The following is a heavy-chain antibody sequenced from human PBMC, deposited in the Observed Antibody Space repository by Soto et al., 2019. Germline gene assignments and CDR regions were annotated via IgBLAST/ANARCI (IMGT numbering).Heavy chain of an antibody. CDR2: IYYSGST. Sequence: QLQLQESGPGLVKPSETLSLTCTVSGGSISSSTYYWGWIRQPPGKGLEWIGSIYYSGSTYYNPSLKSRVIISVDTSKNQFSLKLSSVTAADTAVYYCARQGLGLSNWFDPWGQGTLVTVSS. CDR1: GGSISSSTYY. V-gene: IGHV4-39*01. J-gene: IGHJ5*02. D-gene: IGHD3-22*01. CDR3: ARQGLGLSNWFDP.